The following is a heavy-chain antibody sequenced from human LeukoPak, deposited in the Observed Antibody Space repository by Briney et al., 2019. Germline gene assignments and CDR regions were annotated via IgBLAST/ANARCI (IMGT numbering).Heavy chain of an antibody. D-gene: IGHD3-22*01. CDR2: IYTSGST. Sequence: PSETLSLTCTVSGGSISSYYWSWIRQPAGKGLEWIGRIYTSGSTNYNPSLKSRVTMSVDTSKNQFSLKLSSVTAADTAVYYCARAWRYGSSGYPNHAFDIWGQGTMVTVSS. CDR3: ARAWRYGSSGYPNHAFDI. CDR1: GGSISSYY. J-gene: IGHJ3*02. V-gene: IGHV4-4*07.